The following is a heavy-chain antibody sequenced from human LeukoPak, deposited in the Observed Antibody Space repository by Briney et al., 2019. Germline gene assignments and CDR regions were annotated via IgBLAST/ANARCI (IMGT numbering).Heavy chain of an antibody. CDR2: ISYDGNTK. Sequence: GGSLRLSCAASGFTFSTYAMHWVRQAPGKGLEWVTVISYDGNTKYYRNSVKGRFTISRDNSKNTVYLQMNSLRKEDTAVYYCARDQRGPLSPRGSYCYYGVDVGGQGTTVTVSS. CDR1: GFTFSTYA. CDR3: ARDQRGPLSPRGSYCYYGVDV. V-gene: IGHV3-30*04. D-gene: IGHD2-15*01. J-gene: IGHJ6*02.